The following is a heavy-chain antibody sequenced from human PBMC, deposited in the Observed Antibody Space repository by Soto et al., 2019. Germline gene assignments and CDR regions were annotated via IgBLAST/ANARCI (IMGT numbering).Heavy chain of an antibody. CDR3: AREGLWFGEHRDY. CDR1: GGSISSGGYY. Sequence: QVQLQESGPGLVKPSQTLSLTCTVSGGSISSGGYYWSWIRQHPGKGLEWIGYIYYSGSTYYNPSLKRRVTISVDTAKNQFALKLSSVTAADTAVYYCAREGLWFGEHRDYWGQGTLVTVSS. V-gene: IGHV4-31*03. CDR2: IYYSGST. J-gene: IGHJ4*02. D-gene: IGHD3-10*01.